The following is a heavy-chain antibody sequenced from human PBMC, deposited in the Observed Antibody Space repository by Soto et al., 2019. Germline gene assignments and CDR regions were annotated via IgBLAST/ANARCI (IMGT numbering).Heavy chain of an antibody. CDR1: GGTFSTQA. CDR3: AREGRIVGATTHLDY. V-gene: IGHV1-69*01. Sequence: QVQLVQSGPEVKKPGTSVKVSCKASGGTFSTQAINWVRQAPGQGLEWMGGIIPIFGSRNYAHKFRGRLTITADESTTTAYMELSSLRSEDTAVYYCAREGRIVGATTHLDYWGQGTLVTVSS. CDR2: IIPIFGSR. J-gene: IGHJ4*02. D-gene: IGHD1-26*01.